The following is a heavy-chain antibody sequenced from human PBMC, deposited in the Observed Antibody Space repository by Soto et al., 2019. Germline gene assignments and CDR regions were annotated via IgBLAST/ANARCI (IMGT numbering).Heavy chain of an antibody. J-gene: IGHJ4*02. V-gene: IGHV3-30*03. CDR1: GFSFSNHG. D-gene: IGHD5-12*01. Sequence: QMQLVESGGGVVQPGTSLRLSCAASGFSFSNHGIHWFRQAPGKGLEWVGDISFNGIDTWNADSLQGRLTISRDSFRTTATLQMNDLRLEHTAGYYCLRGVGQNGHDTRFDYWGQGTLVTVSP. CDR3: LRGVGQNGHDTRFDY. CDR2: ISFNGIDT.